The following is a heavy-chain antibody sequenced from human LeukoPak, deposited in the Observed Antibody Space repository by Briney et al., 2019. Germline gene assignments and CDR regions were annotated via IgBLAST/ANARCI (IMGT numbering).Heavy chain of an antibody. Sequence: SETLSLTCAVYGASLSGYYWSWIRQPPGKGLEWIGEISHSGGTSYNPSLKGRVVISADASRKQFSLNLSSVTAADTAVYYCAILSSSRPDFWGQGTLVTVSS. CDR2: ISHSGGT. CDR1: GASLSGYY. J-gene: IGHJ4*02. V-gene: IGHV4-34*01. D-gene: IGHD6-6*01. CDR3: AILSSSRPDF.